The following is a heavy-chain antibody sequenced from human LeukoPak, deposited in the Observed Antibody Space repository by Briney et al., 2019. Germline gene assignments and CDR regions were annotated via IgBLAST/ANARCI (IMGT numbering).Heavy chain of an antibody. CDR3: ARGSKKHIVVVTAIPPFDY. V-gene: IGHV3-23*01. CDR1: GFTFSSYA. J-gene: IGHJ4*02. Sequence: GGSLRLSCAASGFTFSSYAMSWVRQAPGKGLECVSVISGGDDSTYYADSVKGRFTISRDNSKNTLYLQMNSLRAEDTAVYYCARGSKKHIVVVTAIPPFDYWGQGTLVTVSS. D-gene: IGHD2-21*02. CDR2: ISGGDDST.